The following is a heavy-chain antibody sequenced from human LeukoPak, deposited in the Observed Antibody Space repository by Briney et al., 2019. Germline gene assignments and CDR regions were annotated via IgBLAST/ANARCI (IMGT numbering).Heavy chain of an antibody. CDR3: AKATDSTDYYDSSGYPGY. J-gene: IGHJ4*02. V-gene: IGHV3-30*18. Sequence: QPGGSLRLFCAPSGLTLSSYGIHWLRQAPGKGLAGVAVISYDGSNKYYADSVKGRFTISRDNSKNTLYLQMNSLRAEDTAVYYCAKATDSTDYYDSSGYPGYWGEGTLVTVSS. CDR1: GLTLSSYG. D-gene: IGHD3-22*01. CDR2: ISYDGSNK.